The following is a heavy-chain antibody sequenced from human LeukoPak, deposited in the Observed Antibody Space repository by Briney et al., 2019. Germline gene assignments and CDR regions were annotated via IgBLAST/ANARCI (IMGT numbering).Heavy chain of an antibody. CDR1: GGSISSSSYY. J-gene: IGHJ4*02. D-gene: IGHD6-19*01. V-gene: IGHV4-39*01. Sequence: SETLSLTCTVSGGSISSSSYYWGWIRQPPGKGLEWIGSIYYSGSTYYNPSLKSRVTISVDTSKNQFSLKLSSVTAADTAVYCCARRAVAGGYYFDYWGQGTLVTVSS. CDR2: IYYSGST. CDR3: ARRAVAGGYYFDY.